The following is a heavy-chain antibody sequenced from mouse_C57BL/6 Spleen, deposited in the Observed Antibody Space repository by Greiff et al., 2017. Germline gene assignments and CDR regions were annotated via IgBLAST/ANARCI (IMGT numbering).Heavy chain of an antibody. V-gene: IGHV2-9-1*01. CDR2: IWTGGGT. Sequence: QVQLKESGPGLVAPSQSLSITCTVSGFSLTSYAISWVRQPPGKGLEWLGVIWTGGGTNYNSALKSRLSISKDNSKSQVFLKMNSLQTDDTARYYCARVQDSYYYGSSYWYFDVWGTGTTVTVSS. D-gene: IGHD1-1*01. CDR3: ARVQDSYYYGSSYWYFDV. CDR1: GFSLTSYA. J-gene: IGHJ1*03.